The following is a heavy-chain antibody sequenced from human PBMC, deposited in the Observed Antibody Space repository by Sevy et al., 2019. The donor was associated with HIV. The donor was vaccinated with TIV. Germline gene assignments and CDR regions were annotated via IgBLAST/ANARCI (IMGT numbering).Heavy chain of an antibody. D-gene: IGHD3-3*01. J-gene: IGHJ4*02. CDR1: GFTFSSYS. CDR3: ARDGLNYDFWSGYFFDY. V-gene: IGHV3-48*02. Sequence: GGSLRLSCAASGFTFSSYSMNWVRQAPGKGLEWVSYISSSSSTIYYADSVKGRFTISRDNAKNSLYLQMNSLRDEDTAVYYCARDGLNYDFWSGYFFDYWGQGTLVTVSS. CDR2: ISSSSSTI.